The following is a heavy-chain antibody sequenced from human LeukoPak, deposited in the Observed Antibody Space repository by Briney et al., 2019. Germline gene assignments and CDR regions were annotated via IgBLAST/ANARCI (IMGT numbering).Heavy chain of an antibody. J-gene: IGHJ4*02. Sequence: ASVKVSCTASGYTFTSYYIHWVRQAPGQGLEWMGIINPSGGSTSYAQKFQGRVTMTRDTSTSTVYMELSSLRSEDTAVYYCARASDYYDSSGYYNLGDYWGQGTLVTVSS. CDR1: GYTFTSYY. CDR3: ARASDYYDSSGYYNLGDY. V-gene: IGHV1-46*01. D-gene: IGHD3-22*01. CDR2: INPSGGST.